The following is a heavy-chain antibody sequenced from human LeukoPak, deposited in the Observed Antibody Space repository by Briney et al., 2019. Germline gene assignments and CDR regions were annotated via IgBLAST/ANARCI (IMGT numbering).Heavy chain of an antibody. V-gene: IGHV3-23*01. J-gene: IGHJ5*02. CDR2: ISDSGDIT. D-gene: IGHD4-17*01. CDR3: AKDGKKDYGRLRGNWFDP. CDR1: GFTFSSYV. Sequence: PGGSLRLSCAASGFTFSSYVMSWVRQAPGKGLEWVSVISDSGDITYYADSVKGRFTLSRDNSKNTLYLQMNSLRAEDTAVYYCAKDGKKDYGRLRGNWFDPWGQGTLVTVSS.